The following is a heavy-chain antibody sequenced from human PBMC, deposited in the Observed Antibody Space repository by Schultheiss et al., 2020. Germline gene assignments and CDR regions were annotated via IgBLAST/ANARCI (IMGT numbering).Heavy chain of an antibody. Sequence: GGSLRLSCAASGFTFSNAWMNWVRQAPGKGLEWVGRIKSKTDGGTTDYAAPVKGRFTISRDDSKNTLYLQMNSLKTEDTAVYYCTTDGSYTRNIVVVVAALDYWGQGNLGTVSS. CDR1: GFTFSNAW. J-gene: IGHJ4*02. D-gene: IGHD2-15*01. CDR2: IKSKTDGGTT. V-gene: IGHV3-15*07. CDR3: TTDGSYTRNIVVVVAALDY.